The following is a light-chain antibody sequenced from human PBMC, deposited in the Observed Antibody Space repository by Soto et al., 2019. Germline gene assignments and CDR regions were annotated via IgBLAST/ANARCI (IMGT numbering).Light chain of an antibody. CDR3: SSYAGSSSYV. Sequence: QSVLTQPASVSGSPGQSITISCTGTSSDVGGYKYVSWYQQHPGKAPKLMIYEVSNRPSGVSTRFSGSKSGNTASLTISGLQAEDEADYYCSSYAGSSSYVFGTGTKVTVL. CDR1: SSDVGGYKY. V-gene: IGLV2-14*01. J-gene: IGLJ1*01. CDR2: EVS.